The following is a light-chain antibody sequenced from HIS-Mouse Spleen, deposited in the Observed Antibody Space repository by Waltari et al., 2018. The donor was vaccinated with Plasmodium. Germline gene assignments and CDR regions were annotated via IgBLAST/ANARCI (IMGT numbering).Light chain of an antibody. J-gene: IGKJ1*01. CDR3: QQYNSYSGT. CDR1: QSISSW. V-gene: IGKV1-5*03. CDR2: KAS. Sequence: DIQMTQSPSTLSASVGDRVTIPCRASQSISSWLAWYQQNPGKAPKLLIYKASSLESGVPSRFSGSGSGTEFTLTISSLQPDDFATYYCQQYNSYSGTFGQGTKVEIK.